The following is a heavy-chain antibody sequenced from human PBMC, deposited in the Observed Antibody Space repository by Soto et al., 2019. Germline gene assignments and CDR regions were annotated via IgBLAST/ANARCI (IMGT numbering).Heavy chain of an antibody. CDR1: GFTFSSYA. CDR2: INGSGGST. Sequence: GGSLRLSCAASGFTFSSYAMSWVRQAPGKGLEWVSAINGSGGSTYYADSVKGRFTISRDNSKNTLYLQMNSLRAEDTAVYYCAKRAIFGVDSPYYYYYYMDVWGKGT. V-gene: IGHV3-23*01. CDR3: AKRAIFGVDSPYYYYYYMDV. J-gene: IGHJ6*03. D-gene: IGHD3-3*01.